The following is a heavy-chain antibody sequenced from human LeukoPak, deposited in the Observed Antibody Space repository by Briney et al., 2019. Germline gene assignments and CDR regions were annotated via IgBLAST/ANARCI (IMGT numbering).Heavy chain of an antibody. J-gene: IGHJ4*02. V-gene: IGHV4-30-4*08. CDR2: IYYSGST. CDR3: ARSSYYAPLDY. Sequence: SQTLSLTCTVSGGSISSGDYYWSWIRQPPGKGLEWIGYIYYSGSTYYNPALKSRVTISVDTSQNQFSLKLSSVTAAATAVYYRARSSYYAPLDYWGQGTLVTVSS. CDR1: GGSISSGDYY. D-gene: IGHD2/OR15-2a*01.